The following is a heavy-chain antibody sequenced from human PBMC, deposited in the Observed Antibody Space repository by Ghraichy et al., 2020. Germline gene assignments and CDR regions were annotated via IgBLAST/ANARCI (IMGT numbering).Heavy chain of an antibody. CDR3: ARAAYYYDSSGYYVHYYGMDV. V-gene: IGHV4-59*01. J-gene: IGHJ6*02. D-gene: IGHD3-22*01. CDR1: GGSIGNFY. Sequence: SETLSLTCTVSGGSIGNFYWSWIRQPPGKGLEWIGYMYNRGSTKYNPSLQSRVTISVDTSKNQFSLKLTSVTAADTAVYYCARAAYYYDSSGYYVHYYGMDVWGQGTTVTVSS. CDR2: MYNRGST.